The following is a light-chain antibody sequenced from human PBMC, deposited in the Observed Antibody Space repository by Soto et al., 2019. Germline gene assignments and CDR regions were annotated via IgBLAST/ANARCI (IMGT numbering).Light chain of an antibody. Sequence: QSALTQPASVSGSPGQSITISCTGTSSDVGGYIYVSWYQQLPGKAPRLMIYDVTSRPSGVSYRFSGSKSGNTPSLTISGLVAEDEADYYCSSYTTSSSYGFGSGTKATVL. J-gene: IGLJ1*01. V-gene: IGLV2-14*01. CDR3: SSYTTSSSYG. CDR1: SSDVGGYIY. CDR2: DVT.